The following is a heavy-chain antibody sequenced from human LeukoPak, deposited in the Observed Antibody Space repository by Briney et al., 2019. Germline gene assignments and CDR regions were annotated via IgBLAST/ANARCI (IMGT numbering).Heavy chain of an antibody. CDR2: IIPILGIA. D-gene: IGHD3-10*01. V-gene: IGHV1-69*04. CDR1: GGTFSSYT. J-gene: IGHJ4*02. CDR3: ARDPMVRGAITYYFDY. Sequence: GASVKVSCKASGGTFSSYTISWVRQAPRQGLEWMGRIIPILGIANYAQKFQGRVTITADKSTSTAYMELSSLRSEDTAVYYCARDPMVRGAITYYFDYWGQGTLVTVSS.